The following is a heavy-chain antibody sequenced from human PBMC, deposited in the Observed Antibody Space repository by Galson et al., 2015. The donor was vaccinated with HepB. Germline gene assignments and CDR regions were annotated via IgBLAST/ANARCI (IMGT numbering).Heavy chain of an antibody. Sequence: LRLSCAASGFTFSRYAMHWVRQAPGKGLEWVAVISYDGSNKYYADSVKGRFTISRDNSKNTLYLQMNSLRAEDTAVYYCARNHYDFWSSYLGVIGYWGQGTLVTVSS. J-gene: IGHJ4*02. D-gene: IGHD3-3*01. CDR1: GFTFSRYA. CDR3: ARNHYDFWSSYLGVIGY. V-gene: IGHV3-30*04. CDR2: ISYDGSNK.